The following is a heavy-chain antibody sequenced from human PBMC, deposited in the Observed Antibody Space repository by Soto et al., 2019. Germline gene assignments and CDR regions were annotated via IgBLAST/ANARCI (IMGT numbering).Heavy chain of an antibody. Sequence: QVQLVESGGGVAQPGRSLRLSCAASGFTFSYYNMHWVRQAPGKGLEWVAVISYDGGEKYYADSVKGRFTISRDNSKNTLTLQMNSLRVDDTAVYYCAKALGELSPESYDSWGQGTLITVSS. D-gene: IGHD3-16*02. CDR2: ISYDGGEK. V-gene: IGHV3-30*18. J-gene: IGHJ4*02. CDR3: AKALGELSPESYDS. CDR1: GFTFSYYN.